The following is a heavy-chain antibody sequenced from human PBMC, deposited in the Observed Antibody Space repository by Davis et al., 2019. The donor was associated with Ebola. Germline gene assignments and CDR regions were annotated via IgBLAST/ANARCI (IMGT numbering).Heavy chain of an antibody. CDR1: GFTFSDYY. J-gene: IGHJ5*02. V-gene: IGHV3-11*06. D-gene: IGHD2-2*01. Sequence: GESLKISCAASGFTFSDYYMSWIRQAPGKGLEWVSYISSSGSYTNYADSVKGRFTISRDNAKNSLYLQMNSLRAEDTAVYYCARDRHLPANIVLVPAAQGESWFDPWGQGTLVTVSS. CDR3: ARDRHLPANIVLVPAAQGESWFDP. CDR2: ISSSGSYT.